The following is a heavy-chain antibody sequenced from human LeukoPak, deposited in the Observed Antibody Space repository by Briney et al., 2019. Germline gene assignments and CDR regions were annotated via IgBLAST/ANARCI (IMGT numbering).Heavy chain of an antibody. CDR3: ARGHDYGDYDY. Sequence: GGSLRLSCAASGFTFSSYGMNWVRQAPGKGLEWVAVISYDGSNKYYADSVKGRFTISRDNSKNTLYLQMNSLRAEDTAVYYCARGHDYGDYDYWGQGTLVTVSS. J-gene: IGHJ4*02. D-gene: IGHD4-17*01. CDR2: ISYDGSNK. V-gene: IGHV3-30*03. CDR1: GFTFSSYG.